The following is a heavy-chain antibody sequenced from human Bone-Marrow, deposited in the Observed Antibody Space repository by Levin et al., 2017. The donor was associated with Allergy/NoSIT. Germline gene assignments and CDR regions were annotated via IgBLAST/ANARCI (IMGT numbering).Heavy chain of an antibody. D-gene: IGHD3-16*01. CDR3: ASDSMMAGGGKVPPHNYGGVNY. CDR1: GFTFGQFG. Sequence: GGSLRLSCAASGFTFGQFGIHWVRQTPAKGLQWVAVISYDGTNENYIDSVRGRFTISRDNANEMVYLQLVDLRREDTAVYYCASDSMMAGGGKVPPHNYGGVNYWGRGTLVSVSA. J-gene: IGHJ4*02. CDR2: ISYDGTNE. V-gene: IGHV3-30*03.